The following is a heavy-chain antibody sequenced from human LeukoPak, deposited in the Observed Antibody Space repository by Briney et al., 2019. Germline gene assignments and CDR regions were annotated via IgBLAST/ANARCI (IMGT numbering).Heavy chain of an antibody. Sequence: PGGSLRLSCAASGFTFSSYGLSWVRQAPGKGLQWVSGIGGSDGSTHYADSVKGRFTISRDNSKNMLYLEMNSLRAEDTAIYYCAKRVHSSSWYAAFDSWGQGTLVTVSS. V-gene: IGHV3-23*01. J-gene: IGHJ4*02. CDR1: GFTFSSYG. D-gene: IGHD6-13*01. CDR3: AKRVHSSSWYAAFDS. CDR2: IGGSDGST.